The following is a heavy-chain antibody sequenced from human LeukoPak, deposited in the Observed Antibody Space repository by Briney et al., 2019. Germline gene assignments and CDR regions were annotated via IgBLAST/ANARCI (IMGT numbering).Heavy chain of an antibody. Sequence: ASVKVSCKASGGTFSSYAISWVRQAPGQGLEWMGGIIPIFGTANYAQKFQGRVTITTDESTSTAYMELSNLRSEDTPVYYCAKRKSRTYYYDSSGYSDGGQGPLVTVSS. V-gene: IGHV1-69*05. D-gene: IGHD3-22*01. CDR3: AKRKSRTYYYDSSGYSD. CDR2: IIPIFGTA. CDR1: GGTFSSYA. J-gene: IGHJ4*02.